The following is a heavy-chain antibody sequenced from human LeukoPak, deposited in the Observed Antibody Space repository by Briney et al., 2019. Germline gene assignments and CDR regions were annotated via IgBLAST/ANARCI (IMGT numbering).Heavy chain of an antibody. CDR2: IKQDGSEK. D-gene: IGHD3-3*01. CDR1: GFTFSSYW. CDR3: SRLAVAYYDFWSGYSYYFDY. V-gene: IGHV3-7*01. J-gene: IGHJ4*02. Sequence: GGSLRLSCAASGFTFSSYWMSWVRQAPGKGLEWVANIKQDGSEKYYVDSVKGRFTISRDNAKNSLYLQMNSLRAEDKAVYYCSRLAVAYYDFWSGYSYYFDYWGQGTLVTVSS.